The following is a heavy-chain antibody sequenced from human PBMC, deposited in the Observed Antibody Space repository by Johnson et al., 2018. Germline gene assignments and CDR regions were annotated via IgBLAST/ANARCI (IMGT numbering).Heavy chain of an antibody. V-gene: IGHV3-73*01. Sequence: VQLVQSGGGLVRPGGSLKLSCAASGFIFSGSVIHWVRQASGKGLEWVGRIRSNANSYAPAYAASGKGRFTIPRDDSKNTAIRQLKHLKTEDTAVYYCTRHPYGDYVYNWFDPWGQGTLVTVSS. J-gene: IGHJ5*02. D-gene: IGHD4-17*01. CDR1: GFIFSGSV. CDR2: IRSNANSYAP. CDR3: TRHPYGDYVYNWFDP.